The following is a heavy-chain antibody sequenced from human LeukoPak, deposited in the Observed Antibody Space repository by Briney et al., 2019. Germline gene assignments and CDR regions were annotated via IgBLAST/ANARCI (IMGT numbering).Heavy chain of an antibody. CDR3: ASIAAAGTGWFDP. J-gene: IGHJ5*02. CDR1: GGPISSGGYS. CDR2: IYHSGST. V-gene: IGHV4-30-2*01. Sequence: SQTLSLTCAVSGGPISSGGYSWSWIRQPPRKGLEWIGYIYHSGSTYYNPSLKSRVTISVDRSKNQFSLKLSSVTAAGTAVYYCASIAAAGTGWFDPWGQGTLVTVSS. D-gene: IGHD6-13*01.